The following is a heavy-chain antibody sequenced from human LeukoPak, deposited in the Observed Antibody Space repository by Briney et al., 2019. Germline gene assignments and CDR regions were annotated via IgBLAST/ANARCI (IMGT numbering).Heavy chain of an antibody. Sequence: PSETLSLTCAVYGGSFSGYYWSWIRQPPGKGLEWIGEINHSGSTNYNPPLKSRVTISVDTSKNQFSLKLSSVTAADTAVYYCARGPQLYSSWPYYYYGMDVWGQGTTVTVSS. V-gene: IGHV4-34*01. CDR2: INHSGST. CDR1: GGSFSGYY. D-gene: IGHD6-6*01. J-gene: IGHJ6*02. CDR3: ARGPQLYSSWPYYYYGMDV.